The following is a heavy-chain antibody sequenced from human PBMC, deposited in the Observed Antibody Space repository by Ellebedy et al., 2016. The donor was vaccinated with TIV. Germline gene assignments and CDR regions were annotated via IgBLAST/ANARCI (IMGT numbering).Heavy chain of an antibody. Sequence: KVSXKTSRYSFSTYWVGWVRQMPGNGLEWMGIIYPGDSDTRYSPSFQGQVTIPADKSITTAYLQWSSLQASDTAMYHCARLYCTGGVCYPFDAFDMWGQGTMVTVSS. CDR1: RYSFSTYW. J-gene: IGHJ3*02. CDR2: IYPGDSDT. D-gene: IGHD2-8*02. V-gene: IGHV5-51*01. CDR3: ARLYCTGGVCYPFDAFDM.